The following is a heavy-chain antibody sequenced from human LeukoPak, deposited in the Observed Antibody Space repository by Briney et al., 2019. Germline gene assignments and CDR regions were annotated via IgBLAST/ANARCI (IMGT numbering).Heavy chain of an antibody. CDR1: GGTFSSYT. D-gene: IGHD5-12*01. CDR3: ARTGDSGYDIYYFDY. Sequence: SSVKVSCKASGGTFSSYTISWVRQAPGQGLEWMGRIIPILGIANYAQKFQGRVTITADKFTSTAYMELSSLRSEDTAVYYCARTGDSGYDIYYFDYWGQGTLVTVSS. J-gene: IGHJ4*02. CDR2: IIPILGIA. V-gene: IGHV1-69*02.